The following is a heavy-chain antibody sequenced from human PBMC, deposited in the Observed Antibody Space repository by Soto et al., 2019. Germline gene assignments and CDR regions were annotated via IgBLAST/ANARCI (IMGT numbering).Heavy chain of an antibody. D-gene: IGHD4-17*01. CDR1: GGSFSGYY. J-gene: IGHJ4*02. V-gene: IGHV4-34*02. CDR3: ARRDPTVTSPSFDS. Sequence: QVQLQQWGAGLLKPSEPLSLTCAVNGGSFSGYYWTWIRQPPGKGLEWIGEITHSGSPNYNPSLKSRVTLSSDASKNQFSLRLTSVTVADTAVYYCARRDPTVTSPSFDSWGQGTLVTVSS. CDR2: ITHSGSP.